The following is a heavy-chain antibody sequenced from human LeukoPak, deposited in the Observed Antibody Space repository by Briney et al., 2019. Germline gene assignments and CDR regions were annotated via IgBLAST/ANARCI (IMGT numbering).Heavy chain of an antibody. CDR1: GGSISSGGYS. J-gene: IGHJ5*02. D-gene: IGHD3-16*02. V-gene: IGHV4-30-2*01. Sequence: SQTLSLTCAVSGGSISSGGYSWSWIRQPPGKGLEWIGYIYHSGSTYYNPSLKSRVTISVDRSKNQFSLKLSSVTAADTAVYYCARGAQSYDYVWGSYRSNWFDPWGQGTLVTVSS. CDR3: ARGAQSYDYVWGSYRSNWFDP. CDR2: IYHSGST.